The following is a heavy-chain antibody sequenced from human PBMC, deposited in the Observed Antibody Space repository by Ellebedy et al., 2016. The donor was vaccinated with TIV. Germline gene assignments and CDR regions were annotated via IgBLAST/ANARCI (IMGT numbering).Heavy chain of an antibody. CDR2: IFYSGNT. D-gene: IGHD3-3*01. CDR1: GGSISSSSYY. V-gene: IGHV4-39*06. J-gene: IGHJ4*02. Sequence: ESLKISCAVSGGSISSSSYYWGWIRQPPGKGLEWIGCIFYSGNTYYNPYLKSRLTISVDTSKNQFALKLSSVTAADTAVYYCARILRAGSDGDYFDYWGQGTQVTASS. CDR3: ARILRAGSDGDYFDY.